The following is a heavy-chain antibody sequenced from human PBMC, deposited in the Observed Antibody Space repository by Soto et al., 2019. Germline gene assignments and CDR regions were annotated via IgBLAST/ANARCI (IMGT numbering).Heavy chain of an antibody. CDR3: ARGAEDSSGYYYTLFDY. Sequence: SETLSLTCTVSGGSISSGDYYWSWIRQPPGKGLEWIGYIYYSGSTYYNPSLKSRVTISVDTSKNQFSLKLSSVTAADTAVYYCARGAEDSSGYYYTLFDYWGQGTLVTVS. CDR1: GGSISSGDYY. D-gene: IGHD3-22*01. V-gene: IGHV4-30-4*01. J-gene: IGHJ4*02. CDR2: IYYSGST.